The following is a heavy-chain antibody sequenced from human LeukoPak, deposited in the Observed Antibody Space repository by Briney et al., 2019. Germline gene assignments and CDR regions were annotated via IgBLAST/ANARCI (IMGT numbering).Heavy chain of an antibody. CDR2: ISYDGSNK. J-gene: IGHJ4*02. CDR3: ARGTAVYASWINY. CDR1: GFTFSSYA. D-gene: IGHD2-8*01. Sequence: GGSLRLSCAASGFTFSSYAMHWVRQAPGKGLEWVAVISYDGSNKYYADSVKGRFTISRDNSKNTLFLQVDSLRLEDTAVYYCARGTAVYASWINYWGQGTLVTVSS. V-gene: IGHV3-30-3*01.